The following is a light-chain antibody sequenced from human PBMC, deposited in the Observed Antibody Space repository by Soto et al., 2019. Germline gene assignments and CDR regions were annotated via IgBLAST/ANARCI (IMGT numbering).Light chain of an antibody. CDR1: VLAKKY. CDR2: KDS. J-gene: IGLJ2*01. V-gene: IGLV3-27*01. Sequence: SYELTQPSSVSVSPGQTARITCSGDVLAKKYARWFQQKPGQAPVLVIYKDSERPSGIPERFSGSSSGTTVTLTISGAQVEDEADYYCYSAAAFGGGTKLTVL. CDR3: YSAAA.